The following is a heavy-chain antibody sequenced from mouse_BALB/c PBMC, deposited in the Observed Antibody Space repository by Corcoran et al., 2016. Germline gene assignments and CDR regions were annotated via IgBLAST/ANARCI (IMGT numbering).Heavy chain of an antibody. CDR1: GYTFTNYG. J-gene: IGHJ2*01. D-gene: IGHD1-1*01. Sequence: QIQLVQSGPELKKPGETVKISCKASGYTFTNYGMNWVKQAPGKGLKWMGWINTYTGEPTYADAFKGRFAFSLETSASTAYLQINNLKNEDTATYFCARLVTTVSDYWGQGTTLTVSS. CDR2: INTYTGEP. V-gene: IGHV9-3-1*01. CDR3: ARLVTTVSDY.